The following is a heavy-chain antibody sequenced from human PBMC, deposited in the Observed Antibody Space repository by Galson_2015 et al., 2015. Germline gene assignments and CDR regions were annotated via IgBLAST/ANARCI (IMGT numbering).Heavy chain of an antibody. Sequence: SVKVSCKASGYTFTSYDINWVRQATGQGLEWMGWMNPNSGNTGYAQKFQGRVTMTRNTSISTAYMELSSLRSEDTAVYYYARGLRIAAAGIGYWGQGTLVTVSS. J-gene: IGHJ4*02. CDR1: GYTFTSYD. D-gene: IGHD6-13*01. CDR2: MNPNSGNT. V-gene: IGHV1-8*01. CDR3: ARGLRIAAAGIGY.